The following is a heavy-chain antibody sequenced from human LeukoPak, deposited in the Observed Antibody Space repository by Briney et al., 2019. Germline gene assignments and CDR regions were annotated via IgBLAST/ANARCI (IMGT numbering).Heavy chain of an antibody. V-gene: IGHV3-30*02. CDR3: ARGGSSSWSYFDY. CDR1: GFPFSSFG. D-gene: IGHD6-13*01. CDR2: IRYDGNIK. J-gene: IGHJ4*02. Sequence: PGGSLRLSCAASGFPFSSFGIHWVRQAPGKGLEWVAFIRYDGNIKYYADSVKGRFTISRDNSKNTLFLQMNSLRAEDTAVYDCARGGSSSWSYFDYWGQGTLVTVSP.